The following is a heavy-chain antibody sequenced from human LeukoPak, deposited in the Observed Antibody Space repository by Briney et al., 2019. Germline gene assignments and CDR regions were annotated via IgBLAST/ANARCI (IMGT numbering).Heavy chain of an antibody. V-gene: IGHV4-59*01. CDR3: ARDRVHFDF. J-gene: IGHJ4*02. CDR1: GGSISDYY. CDR2: IYYSGSSHHSGST. Sequence: SETLSLTCTVSGGSISDYYWSWIRQPPGKGLEWIGYIYYSGSSHHSGSTNYNPSLKSRVTISVEASENQFSLKLSSVTAADTAVYYCARDRVHFDFWGQGTLLTVSS.